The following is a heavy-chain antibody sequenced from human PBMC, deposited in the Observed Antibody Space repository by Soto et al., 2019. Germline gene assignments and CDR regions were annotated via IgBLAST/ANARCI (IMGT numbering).Heavy chain of an antibody. Sequence: EVQLLESGGGLVQPGGSLRLSCAASGFTFSSYAMSWVRQAPGKGLEWVSAISGSGGSTYYADSVKGRFTISRDNSKKTLYLQMDRLGAEDTAVYYCGKEGPARGGGYFDYWGQGTLVTVSS. V-gene: IGHV3-23*01. CDR2: ISGSGGST. CDR1: GFTFSSYA. CDR3: GKEGPARGGGYFDY. D-gene: IGHD3-10*01. J-gene: IGHJ4*02.